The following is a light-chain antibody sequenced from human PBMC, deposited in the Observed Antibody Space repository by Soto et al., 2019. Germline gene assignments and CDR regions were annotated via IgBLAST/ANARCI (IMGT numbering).Light chain of an antibody. CDR1: QRLVHSDGNTY. J-gene: IGKJ3*01. CDR3: MQSTQFPPT. V-gene: IGKV2-24*01. CDR2: QIS. Sequence: DIVLTQTPLSSPVTVGHPASISCRSSQRLVHSDGNTYLSWLQQRPGQPPRLLIYQISNRFSGVPVRVTGSGAGAEFTRKISSVEAEDVGTYYCMQSTQFPPTFGCGTQVQSK.